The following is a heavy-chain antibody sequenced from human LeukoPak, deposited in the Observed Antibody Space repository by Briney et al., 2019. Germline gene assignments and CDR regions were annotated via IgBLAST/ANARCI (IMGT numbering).Heavy chain of an antibody. CDR3: VTFGVLIN. Sequence: GGSLRLSCVASGFPFSSYSMNWVRQAPGKGLEWVSYISSSSSTIYYADSVKGRFTISRDNAKISLFLQMNSLRAEDTAVYYCVTFGVLINWGQGTLVTVSS. V-gene: IGHV3-48*01. CDR2: ISSSSSTI. CDR1: GFPFSSYS. D-gene: IGHD3-3*01. J-gene: IGHJ4*02.